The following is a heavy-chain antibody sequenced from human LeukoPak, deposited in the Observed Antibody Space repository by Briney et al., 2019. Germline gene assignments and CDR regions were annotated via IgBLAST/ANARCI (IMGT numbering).Heavy chain of an antibody. V-gene: IGHV1-8*01. J-gene: IGHJ4*02. Sequence: GASVKVSCKASGYTLTSYYMHWGRRATGQGVEWMGWMNPNSGNTGYAQKFQDRVTFTRNTSISRAYMKLSSLRSEDTAVYYCARGASRSFDYWGQGTLVTVSS. CDR3: ARGASRSFDY. CDR1: GYTLTSYY. CDR2: MNPNSGNT.